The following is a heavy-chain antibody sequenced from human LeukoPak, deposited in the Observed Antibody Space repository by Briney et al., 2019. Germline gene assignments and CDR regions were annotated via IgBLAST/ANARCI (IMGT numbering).Heavy chain of an antibody. D-gene: IGHD3-22*01. CDR3: AKASVYYYDSSGYPLDY. J-gene: IGHJ4*02. Sequence: GGSLRLSCAASGFTFSSYEMNWVRQAPGKGLEFISYISSSGSIIYYADSVKGRFTISRDNSKNTLYLQMNSLRAEDTAVYYCAKASVYYYDSSGYPLDYWGQGTLVTVSS. CDR2: ISSSGSII. CDR1: GFTFSSYE. V-gene: IGHV3-48*03.